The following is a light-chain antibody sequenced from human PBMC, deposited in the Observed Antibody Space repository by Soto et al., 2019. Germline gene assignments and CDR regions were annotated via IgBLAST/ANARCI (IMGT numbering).Light chain of an antibody. CDR1: SSDVGAYKY. J-gene: IGLJ2*01. CDR2: DVS. CDR3: SSYAGTSIPYVV. V-gene: IGLV2-14*03. Sequence: QSALTQPASVSGSPGQSITISCTGTSSDVGAYKYVSWYQQHADKAPKLLIYDVSSRSSGISDRFSGYKSGNTASLTIIGLPAEDEADYYCSSYAGTSIPYVVFGGGTKLTVL.